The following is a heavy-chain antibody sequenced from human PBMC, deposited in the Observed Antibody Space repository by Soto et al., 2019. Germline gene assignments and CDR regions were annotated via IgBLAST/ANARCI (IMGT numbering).Heavy chain of an antibody. Sequence: GESLKISCKGSGYSFTSYWISWVRQMPGKGLEWMGRIDPSDSYTNYSPSFQGHVTISADKSISTAYLQWSSLKASDTAMYYCASSYILTGYYNGVFDIWVKGTMV. J-gene: IGHJ3*02. CDR2: IDPSDSYT. CDR3: ASSYILTGYYNGVFDI. CDR1: GYSFTSYW. D-gene: IGHD3-9*01. V-gene: IGHV5-10-1*01.